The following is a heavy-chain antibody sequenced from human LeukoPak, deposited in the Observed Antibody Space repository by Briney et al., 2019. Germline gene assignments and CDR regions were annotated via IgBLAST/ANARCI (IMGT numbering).Heavy chain of an antibody. CDR3: ARDFDAFDI. J-gene: IGHJ3*02. CDR2: ISSSSSYI. CDR1: GFTFSSYS. V-gene: IGHV3-21*01. Sequence: GGSLRLSCAASGFTFSSYSMNWVRQAPGMGLEWVSSISSSSSYIYYADSVKGRFTISRDNSKNTLYLQMNSLRTEDTAVYYCARDFDAFDIWAQGTMVTVSS.